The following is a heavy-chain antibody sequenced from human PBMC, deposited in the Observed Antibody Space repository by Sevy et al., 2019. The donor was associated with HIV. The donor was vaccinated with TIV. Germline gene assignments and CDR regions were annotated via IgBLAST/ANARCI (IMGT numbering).Heavy chain of an antibody. J-gene: IGHJ6*02. CDR3: AREGFDGSGTNYGMDV. CDR1: GFTVSSNY. D-gene: IGHD3-10*01. V-gene: IGHV3-53*01. CDR2: IYSGGST. Sequence: GGSLRLSCAASGFTVSSNYMSWVRQAPGKGLEWVSVIYSGGSTYYADSVKGRFTISGDNSKNTLYRQRNSLRAEDTAVYYCAREGFDGSGTNYGMDVWGQGTTVTVSS.